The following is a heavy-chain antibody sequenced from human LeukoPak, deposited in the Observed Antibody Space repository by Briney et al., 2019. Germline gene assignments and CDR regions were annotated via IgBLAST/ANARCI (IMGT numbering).Heavy chain of an antibody. Sequence: ASVKVSCKASGYTFTSYAMHWVRQAPGQRLEWMGWINAGNGNTKYSQKFQGRVTITRGTSASTAYMELSSLRSEDTAVYYCARGHVLLWFGELDYWGQGTLVTVSS. V-gene: IGHV1-3*01. CDR3: ARGHVLLWFGELDY. CDR1: GYTFTSYA. D-gene: IGHD3-10*01. CDR2: INAGNGNT. J-gene: IGHJ4*02.